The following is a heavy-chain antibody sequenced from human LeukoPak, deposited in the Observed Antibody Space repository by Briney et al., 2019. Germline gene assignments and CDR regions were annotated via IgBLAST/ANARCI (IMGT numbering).Heavy chain of an antibody. CDR1: EYSFTSNY. J-gene: IGHJ4*02. CDR3: ARDQEAFDY. CDR2: IYPRDGST. Sequence: APVKVSCKASEYSFTSNYIHWVRQAPGQGLEWMGMIYPRDGSTSYAQEFQGRVTVTRDTSTSTVHMELSGLRSEDTAVYYCARDQEAFDYWGQGTLVTVSS. V-gene: IGHV1-46*01.